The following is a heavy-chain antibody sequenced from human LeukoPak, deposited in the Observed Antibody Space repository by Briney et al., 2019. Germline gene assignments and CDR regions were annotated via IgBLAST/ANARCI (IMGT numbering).Heavy chain of an antibody. V-gene: IGHV1-69*06. CDR2: IIPMFGTP. CDR3: ARGRYCSGGSCYGGGWFDP. Sequence: SVKVSCKASGDTFSNYAISWVRQAPGQGLEWMGSIIPMFGTPNDAQKFQDRVTITADKSTNTAYMELSSLRSEDTAVYYCARGRYCSGGSCYGGGWFDPWGQGTLVTVSS. CDR1: GDTFSNYA. J-gene: IGHJ5*02. D-gene: IGHD2-15*01.